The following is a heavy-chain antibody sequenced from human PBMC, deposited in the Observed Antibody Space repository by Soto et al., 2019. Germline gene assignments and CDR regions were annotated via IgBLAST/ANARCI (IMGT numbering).Heavy chain of an antibody. J-gene: IGHJ6*02. V-gene: IGHV1-69*01. CDR2: IIPISGTA. D-gene: IGHD2-2*01. Sequence: VQLVQSGAEVKKPGSSVKVSCKASGGTFSSYAISWVRQAPGQGLEWMGGIIPISGTANYAQKFQGRVTITADESTSTAYMELSSLRSEATAVYYCARSQGSSTSLEIYYYYYYGMDVWGQGTTVTVSS. CDR1: GGTFSSYA. CDR3: ARSQGSSTSLEIYYYYYYGMDV.